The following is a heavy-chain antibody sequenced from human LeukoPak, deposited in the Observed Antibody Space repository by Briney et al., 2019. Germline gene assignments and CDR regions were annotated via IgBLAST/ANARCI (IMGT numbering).Heavy chain of an antibody. CDR1: GYTFTSYD. J-gene: IGHJ6*02. CDR3: ASTSHYYYGMDV. V-gene: IGHV1-69*13. Sequence: SVKVSCKASGYTFTSYDFNWLRQAPGQGLEWMGGIIPIFGTANYAQKFQGRVTITADESTSTAYMELSSLRSEDTAVYYCASTSHYYYGMDVWGQGTTVTVSS. CDR2: IIPIFGTA.